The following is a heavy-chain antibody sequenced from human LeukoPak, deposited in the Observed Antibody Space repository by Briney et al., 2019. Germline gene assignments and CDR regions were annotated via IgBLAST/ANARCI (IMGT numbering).Heavy chain of an antibody. J-gene: IGHJ3*02. Sequence: SQTLSLTCTVSGGSISSGSYYWSWIRQPAGKGLEWIGRIYTSGSTNYNPSLKSRVTISVDTSKNQFSLKLSSVTAADTAVYYCAGTALDAFDIWGQGTMVTVSS. CDR2: IYTSGST. CDR3: AGTALDAFDI. CDR1: GGSISSGSYY. V-gene: IGHV4-61*02.